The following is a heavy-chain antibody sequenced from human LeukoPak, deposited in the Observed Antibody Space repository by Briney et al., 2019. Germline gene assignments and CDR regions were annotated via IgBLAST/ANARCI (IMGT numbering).Heavy chain of an antibody. CDR3: ARSVLRYFDWPSMDV. D-gene: IGHD3-9*01. CDR1: GYSFTSYW. Sequence: GESLKISCKGSGYSFTSYWIGWVRQMPGKGLEWMGIIYPGDSDTRYSPSFQGQVTISADKSISTAYLQWSSLKASDTAMYYCARSVLRYFDWPSMDVWGQGTLVTVSS. V-gene: IGHV5-51*01. J-gene: IGHJ4*02. CDR2: IYPGDSDT.